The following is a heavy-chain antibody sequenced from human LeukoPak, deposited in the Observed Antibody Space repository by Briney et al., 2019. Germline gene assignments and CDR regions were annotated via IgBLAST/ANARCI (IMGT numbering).Heavy chain of an antibody. CDR3: AREGSDAYYYDSSGYYYFDH. J-gene: IGHJ4*02. CDR2: IYSGGST. V-gene: IGHV3-53*01. Sequence: GGSLRLSCAASGFTVSSNYMSWVRQAPGKGLEWVSVIYSGGSTYYANSVKGRFTISRDNSKNTLYLQMNSLRAEDTAVYYCAREGSDAYYYDSSGYYYFDHWGQGTLVTVSS. CDR1: GFTVSSNY. D-gene: IGHD3-22*01.